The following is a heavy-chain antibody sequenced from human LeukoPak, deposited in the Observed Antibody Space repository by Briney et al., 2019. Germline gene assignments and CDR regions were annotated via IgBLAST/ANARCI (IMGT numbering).Heavy chain of an antibody. CDR3: ARVRDDFFFDF. V-gene: IGHV4-31*03. J-gene: IGHJ4*02. D-gene: IGHD3-3*01. CDR1: GGSISRSGFY. Sequence: PSETLSLTCTVSGGSISRSGFYWSWIRQHPGTGLEWIAYIHYIGNTYYNPSLEGRVTMSVDTSSNQFSLNVASVTAADTAFYYCARVRDDFFFDFWGQGLLVTVSS. CDR2: IHYIGNT.